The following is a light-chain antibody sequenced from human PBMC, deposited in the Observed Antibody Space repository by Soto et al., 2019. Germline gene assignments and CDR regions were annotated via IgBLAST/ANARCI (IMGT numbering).Light chain of an antibody. CDR1: QRITTY. J-gene: IGKJ2*01. Sequence: IHMTQSPSSLSASVGDRVTITCRASQRITTYLNWYQQNPGKAPKLLISTAATLQGGVPSRFSGSGSGTXXXXXXXTLQPEDFATYFCQQSYSTPYTFGQGTKLEIK. CDR2: TAA. CDR3: QQSYSTPYT. V-gene: IGKV1-39*01.